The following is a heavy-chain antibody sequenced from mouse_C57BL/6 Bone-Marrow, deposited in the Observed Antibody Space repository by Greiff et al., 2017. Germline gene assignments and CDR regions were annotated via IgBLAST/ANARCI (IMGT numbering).Heavy chain of an antibody. CDR1: GYTFTSYW. Sequence: QVQLKQSGAELVRPGSSVKLSCKASGYTFTSYWMDWVKQRPGQGLEWIGNIYPSDSETHYNQKFKDKATLTVDKSSSTAYMQLSSLTSEDSAVXYCARRWLLPDYWGQGTTLTVSS. V-gene: IGHV1-61*01. CDR2: IYPSDSET. D-gene: IGHD2-3*01. CDR3: ARRWLLPDY. J-gene: IGHJ2*01.